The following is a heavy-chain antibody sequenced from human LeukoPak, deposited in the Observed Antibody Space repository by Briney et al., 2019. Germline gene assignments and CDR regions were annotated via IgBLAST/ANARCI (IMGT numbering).Heavy chain of an antibody. D-gene: IGHD7-27*01. CDR1: RFTFTDYW. CDR2: INPGGSAI. V-gene: IGHV3-74*01. Sequence: TGGSLRLPCAASRFTFTDYWMHWVRQPPGRGLLWVSRINPGGSAITHADSVKGRFTISRDNAKNTLYLQMNSLRAEDTAVYYCARDLTGERDDWGQGTLVTVSS. CDR3: ARDLTGERDD. J-gene: IGHJ4*02.